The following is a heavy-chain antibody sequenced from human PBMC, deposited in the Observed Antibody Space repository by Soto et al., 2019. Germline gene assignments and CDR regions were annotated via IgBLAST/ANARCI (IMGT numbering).Heavy chain of an antibody. CDR2: IYNGERT. Sequence: QVHLQESGPGLVKPSETMSLTCTASGASIRNFYWNWVRQFPGKGLEWIGHIYNGERTNYNPSLKSRVTISVDTSKNQFSPKLSSVTVADTAVYYCAQTTGWPGFDYWGQGTLVAVSS. CDR3: AQTTGWPGFDY. D-gene: IGHD6-19*01. CDR1: GASIRNFY. V-gene: IGHV4-59*01. J-gene: IGHJ4*02.